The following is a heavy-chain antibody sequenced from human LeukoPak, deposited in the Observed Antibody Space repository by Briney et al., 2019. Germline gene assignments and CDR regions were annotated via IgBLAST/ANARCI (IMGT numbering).Heavy chain of an antibody. D-gene: IGHD2-15*01. CDR2: IIPIFGTA. J-gene: IGHJ6*04. V-gene: IGHV1-69*06. Sequence: SVKVSCKASGGTFSSYAISWVRQAPGQGLEWMGGIIPIFGTANYAQKFQGRVTITADNSTSTAYMELSSLRSEDTAVYYCARARYCSGGSCYWTPYYYYGMDVWGKGTTVTVSS. CDR3: ARARYCSGGSCYWTPYYYYGMDV. CDR1: GGTFSSYA.